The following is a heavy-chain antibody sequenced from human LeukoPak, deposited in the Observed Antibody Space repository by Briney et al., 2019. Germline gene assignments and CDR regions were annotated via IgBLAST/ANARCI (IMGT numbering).Heavy chain of an antibody. V-gene: IGHV4-4*07. CDR1: GGSISSYY. D-gene: IGHD6-19*01. J-gene: IGHJ4*02. Sequence: SETLSPTCTVSGGSISSYYWSWIRQPAGKGLEWIGRIYTSGSTNYNPSLKSRVTMSVDTSKNQFSLKLSSVTAADTAVYYCARECIAVAGEPYYFDYWGQGTLVTVSS. CDR3: ARECIAVAGEPYYFDY. CDR2: IYTSGST.